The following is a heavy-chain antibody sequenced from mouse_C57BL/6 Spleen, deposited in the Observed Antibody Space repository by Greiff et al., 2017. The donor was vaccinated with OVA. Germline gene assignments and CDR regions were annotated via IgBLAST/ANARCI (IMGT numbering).Heavy chain of an antibody. Sequence: QVQLQQSGPELVKPGASVKISCKASGYAFSSSWMTWVKQRPGQGLEWIGRIYPGDGGTNYNGKFKGKATLTADTSSSTAYMQLSSLTSEDSAVYFCARWVSYYDNLLDYWGQGTTLTVSS. D-gene: IGHD2-4*01. CDR3: ARWVSYYDNLLDY. CDR1: GYAFSSSW. CDR2: IYPGDGGT. V-gene: IGHV1-82*01. J-gene: IGHJ2*01.